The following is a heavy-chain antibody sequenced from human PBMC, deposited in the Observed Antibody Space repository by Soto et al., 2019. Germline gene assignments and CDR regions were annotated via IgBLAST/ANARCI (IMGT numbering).Heavy chain of an antibody. CDR2: IYYSGST. J-gene: IGHJ4*02. CDR3: ARFDDRVHPATIVH. V-gene: IGHV4-31*03. D-gene: IGHD2-2*02. Sequence: QVQLQESGPGLVKPSQTLSLTCTVSGDSISSGGYYWTWIRQHPGKGLEWIGYIYYSGSTFYNPSLMRRVNISVDPSKNQSSLKLTSKPAADTAVYSCARFDDRVHPATIVHWGQGTLVTVSS. CDR1: GDSISSGGYY.